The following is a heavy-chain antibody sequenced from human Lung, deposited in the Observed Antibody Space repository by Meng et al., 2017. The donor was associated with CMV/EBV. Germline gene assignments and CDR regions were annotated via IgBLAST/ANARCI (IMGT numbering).Heavy chain of an antibody. D-gene: IGHD4-11*01. J-gene: IGHJ4*02. CDR1: GFTFSNAW. CDR3: IRNDYSNY. CDR2: IKSKTDGGTT. V-gene: IGHV3-15*01. Sequence: EVEVCGSGGGLVKPGGSLSFSGAASGFTFSNAWMSWVRQAPGKGLEWVGRIKSKTDGGTTDYAAPVKGRFTISRDDSKNTLYLQMNSLKTEDTAVYYCIRNDYSNYWGQGTLVTVSS.